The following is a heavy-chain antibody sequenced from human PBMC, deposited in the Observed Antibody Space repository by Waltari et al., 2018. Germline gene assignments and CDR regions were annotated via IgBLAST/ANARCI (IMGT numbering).Heavy chain of an antibody. J-gene: IGHJ4*02. CDR3: AKGGRAARRFEH. CDR1: GFRFRTSA. CDR2: ISSNGNNT. V-gene: IGHV3-23*04. Sequence: EVQVAESGGGLVQPGGSLRLPCAASGFRFRTSAMSWVRPAPGKGVERVSSISSNGNNTYYGDSVKGRFTNSRDNSKDTLYLQMNSLRVEDTAVYYCAKGGRAARRFEHWGQGTLVTVSS. D-gene: IGHD6-13*01.